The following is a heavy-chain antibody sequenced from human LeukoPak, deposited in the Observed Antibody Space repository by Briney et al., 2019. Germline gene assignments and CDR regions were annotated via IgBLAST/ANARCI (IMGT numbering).Heavy chain of an antibody. J-gene: IGHJ6*03. V-gene: IGHV3-64*01. CDR1: GFTFSSYA. D-gene: IGHD3-10*01. CDR3: ARDYYGSGSYLYYYYYMDV. CDR2: ISSNGGST. Sequence: PGGSLRLSCAASGFTFSSYAMHWVRQAPGKGLEYVSAISSNGGSTYYANSVKGRFTISRDNSKNTLYLQMGSLRAEDTAVYYCARDYYGSGSYLYYYYYMDVWGKGTTVTVSS.